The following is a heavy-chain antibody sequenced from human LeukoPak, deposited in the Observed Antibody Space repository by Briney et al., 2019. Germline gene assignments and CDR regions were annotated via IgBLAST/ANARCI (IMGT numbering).Heavy chain of an antibody. V-gene: IGHV4-38-2*02. CDR2: IYHSGST. Sequence: SETLSLTCTVYGYSNSSGYYWGWIRPPSGKGLEWIGSIYHSGSTYYNPSLKSRVTISVDTSKNQFSLKLSSVTAADTAVYYCARLKYYYYYMHVWGKGTTVTVSS. CDR3: ARLKYYYYYMHV. J-gene: IGHJ6*03. CDR1: GYSNSSGYY.